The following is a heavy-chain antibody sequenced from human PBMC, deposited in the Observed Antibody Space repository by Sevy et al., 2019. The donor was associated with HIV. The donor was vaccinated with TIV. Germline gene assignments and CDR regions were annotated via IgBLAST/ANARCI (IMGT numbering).Heavy chain of an antibody. Sequence: ASVKVSCKASGYTFTGYYMHWVRQAPGQGLEWMGWINPNSGGTNYAQKFQGRVTMTRDMSISTAYMELSRLRSDDTAVYYCARTPEAGSSWSGFDYWGQGTLVTVSS. V-gene: IGHV1-2*02. J-gene: IGHJ4*02. CDR3: ARTPEAGSSWSGFDY. CDR1: GYTFTGYY. D-gene: IGHD6-13*01. CDR2: INPNSGGT.